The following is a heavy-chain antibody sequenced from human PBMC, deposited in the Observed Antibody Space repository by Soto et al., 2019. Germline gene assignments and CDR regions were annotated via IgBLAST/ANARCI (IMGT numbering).Heavy chain of an antibody. V-gene: IGHV4-34*01. CDR2: INHSGST. J-gene: IGHJ5*02. D-gene: IGHD3-3*01. CDR3: ARAEGGDYDFWSGSLSCWFDP. Sequence: SETLSLTCAVYGGSFSGYYWSWIRQPPGKGLEWIGEINHSGSTNYNPSLKSRVTISVDTSKNQFSLKLSSVTAADTAVYYCARAEGGDYDFWSGSLSCWFDPWGQGTLVTVSS. CDR1: GGSFSGYY.